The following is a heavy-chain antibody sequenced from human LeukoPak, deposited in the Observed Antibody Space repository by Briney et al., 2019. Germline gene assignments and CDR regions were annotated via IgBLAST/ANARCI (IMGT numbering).Heavy chain of an antibody. J-gene: IGHJ6*03. D-gene: IGHD2-2*03. V-gene: IGHV3-30*02. CDR1: GFTFSSYG. CDR3: AKVGDCSSTSCPKRSYYYYYMDV. CDR2: IRYDGSNK. Sequence: GGSLRLSCAASGFTFSSYGMHWARQAPGKGLEWVAFIRYDGSNKYYADSVKGRFTISRDNSKNTLYLQMNSLRAEDTAVYYCAKVGDCSSTSCPKRSYYYYYMDVWGKGTTVTISS.